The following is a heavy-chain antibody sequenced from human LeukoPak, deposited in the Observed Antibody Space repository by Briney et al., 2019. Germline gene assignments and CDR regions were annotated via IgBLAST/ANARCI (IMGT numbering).Heavy chain of an antibody. V-gene: IGHV3-23*01. D-gene: IGHD3-22*01. Sequence: QSGGSLRLSCAASGFTFSSYAMSWVRQAPGKGLEWVSAISGSGGSTYYADSVKGRFTISRDNSKNTLYLQMNSLRAEDTAVYYCAKELMHYYDSFAYYGPDYWGQGTLVTVSS. CDR2: ISGSGGST. CDR3: AKELMHYYDSFAYYGPDY. J-gene: IGHJ4*02. CDR1: GFTFSSYA.